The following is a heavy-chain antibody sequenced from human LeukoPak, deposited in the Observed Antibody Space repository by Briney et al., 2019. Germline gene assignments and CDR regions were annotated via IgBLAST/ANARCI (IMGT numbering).Heavy chain of an antibody. V-gene: IGHV4-34*01. CDR2: INHSGST. D-gene: IGHD3-3*01. CDR1: GGSFSGYY. Sequence: PSETLSLTCAVYGGSFSGYYWSWIRQPPGKGLEWIGEINHSGSTNYNPSLKRRVTISVDTSKNQFYLKLSSVTAADTAVYYCARGQSTIFGVVSTFDYWGQGTLVTVSS. J-gene: IGHJ4*02. CDR3: ARGQSTIFGVVSTFDY.